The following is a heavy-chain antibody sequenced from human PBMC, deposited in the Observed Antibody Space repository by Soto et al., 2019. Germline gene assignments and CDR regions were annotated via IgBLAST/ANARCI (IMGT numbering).Heavy chain of an antibody. V-gene: IGHV3-7*03. CDR3: ARSSTSTFRSAFDX. Sequence: PEGSLRLSFAASGFTFSSCWMSWVRQAPGKGLEWVSKIKQDGSEKYYVDSVKVRFTISRDNAKNSLYLQMNSLRAEETAVYYCARSSTSTFRSAFDXWGQGTMVTVS. J-gene: IGHJ3*01. CDR2: IKQDGSEK. CDR1: GFTFSSCW. D-gene: IGHD2-2*01.